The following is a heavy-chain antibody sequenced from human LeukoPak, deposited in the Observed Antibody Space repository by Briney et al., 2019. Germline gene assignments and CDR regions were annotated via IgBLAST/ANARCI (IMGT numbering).Heavy chain of an antibody. CDR1: GGTFSSYA. V-gene: IGHV1-69*05. CDR3: ASVGATIDY. Sequence: GGPGKGSCKASGGTFSSYAINWVRQAPGQRLEWMGGIIPIFGTANYAQKFQGRVTITTDESTSTAYMELSSLRSEDTAVYYCASVGATIDYWGQGTLVTVSS. D-gene: IGHD1-26*01. CDR2: IIPIFGTA. J-gene: IGHJ4*02.